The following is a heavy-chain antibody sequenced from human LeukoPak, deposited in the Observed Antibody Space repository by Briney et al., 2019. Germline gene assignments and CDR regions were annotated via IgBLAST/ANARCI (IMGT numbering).Heavy chain of an antibody. CDR1: GYTFTGYY. D-gene: IGHD2-2*03. CDR2: INPNSGGT. Sequence: GASVKVSCKASGYTFTGYYMHWVRQAPGQGLEWMGWINPNSGGTNYAQKFQGRVTMTRDTSISTAYMELSRLRSDDTAVYYCAREAVCGYCSSTSCPRCYFDYWGQGTLVTVSS. V-gene: IGHV1-2*02. J-gene: IGHJ4*02. CDR3: AREAVCGYCSSTSCPRCYFDY.